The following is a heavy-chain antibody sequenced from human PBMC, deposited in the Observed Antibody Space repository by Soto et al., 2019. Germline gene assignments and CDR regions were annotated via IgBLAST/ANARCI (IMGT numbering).Heavy chain of an antibody. Sequence: QVQLVESGGGVVQPGRSLRLSCAASGFTFSSYGMHWVRQAPGKGLEWVAGIWYDGSNKYYADSVKGRFTISRDNSKNTLYLQMNSQRAEYTAVYYCARETTYYYGSGSYPGLDYWGQGTLVTVSS. V-gene: IGHV3-33*01. CDR1: GFTFSSYG. CDR2: IWYDGSNK. J-gene: IGHJ4*02. D-gene: IGHD3-10*01. CDR3: ARETTYYYGSGSYPGLDY.